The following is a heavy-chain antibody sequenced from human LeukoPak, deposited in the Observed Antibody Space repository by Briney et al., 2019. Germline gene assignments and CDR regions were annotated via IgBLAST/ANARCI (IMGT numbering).Heavy chain of an antibody. V-gene: IGHV3-33*01. J-gene: IGHJ4*02. CDR1: GFTFSSYG. CDR2: IWYDGTNK. CDR3: ARRDGYDFDY. Sequence: GGSLRLSCAASGFTFSSYGMHWVRQAPGKGLEWVAGIWYDGTNKYYADSVKGRFTISRDNSKNTLYLQMNSLSAEDTAVYYCARRDGYDFDYWGQGTLVTVSS. D-gene: IGHD5-24*01.